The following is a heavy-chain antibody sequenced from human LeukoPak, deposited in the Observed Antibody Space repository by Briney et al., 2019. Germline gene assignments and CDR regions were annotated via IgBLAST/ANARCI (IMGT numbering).Heavy chain of an antibody. D-gene: IGHD3-10*01. CDR1: GYTFTSYY. J-gene: IGHJ6*02. Sequence: ASVKVSCKASGYTFTSYYMHWVRQAPGQGLEWMGIINPSGGATSYAQKFQGRVAMSGDTSTSTVYMQMSSLRIDDTAVYYCAGHSDLGSGSHYPYYYLMDVWGQGTTVTVSS. CDR3: AGHSDLGSGSHYPYYYLMDV. V-gene: IGHV1-46*01. CDR2: INPSGGAT.